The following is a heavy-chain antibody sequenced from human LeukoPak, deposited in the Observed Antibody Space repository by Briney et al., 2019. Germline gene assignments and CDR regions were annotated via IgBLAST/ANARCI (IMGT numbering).Heavy chain of an antibody. D-gene: IGHD3-10*01. CDR2: LYYGGNT. CDR1: GDSISSSGRY. J-gene: IGHJ3*02. V-gene: IGHV4-39*01. Sequence: SETLSLTCTVSGDSISSSGRYWAWIRQPPGKGLEWIGSLYYGGNTYYNPSLNGRLTIYVDTSKNQLSLTLRSVTAADAALYFCARRAKSRAFDIWGQGTMVTVSS. CDR3: ARRAKSRAFDI.